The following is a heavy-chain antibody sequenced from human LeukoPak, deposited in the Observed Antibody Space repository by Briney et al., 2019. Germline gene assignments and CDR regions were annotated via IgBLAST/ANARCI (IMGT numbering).Heavy chain of an antibody. J-gene: IGHJ4*02. CDR2: ISGSGSTT. CDR3: ARGRDYYDSSGSAPEYYFDY. CDR1: GFTFSSYA. D-gene: IGHD3-22*01. V-gene: IGHV3-23*01. Sequence: GGSLRLSCAASGFTFSSYAMTWVRQAPGKGLEWVSAISGSGSTTYYADSVKGRFTISRDNSKNTLYLQMNSLRAEDTAVYYCARGRDYYDSSGSAPEYYFDYWGQGTLVTVSS.